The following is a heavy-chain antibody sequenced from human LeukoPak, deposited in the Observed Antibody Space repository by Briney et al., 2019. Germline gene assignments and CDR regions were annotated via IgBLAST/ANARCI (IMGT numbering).Heavy chain of an antibody. CDR2: IYHSGST. CDR1: GGSISSSNW. V-gene: IGHV4-4*02. D-gene: IGHD2-2*01. CDR3: ASLWPYQLSAFDI. Sequence: SGTLSLTCAVSGGSISSSNWWSWVRQPPGKGLEWIGEIYHSGSTNYNPSLKSRVTISVDTSKNQFSLMLSSVTAADTAVYYCASLWPYQLSAFDIWGQGTMVTVSS. J-gene: IGHJ3*02.